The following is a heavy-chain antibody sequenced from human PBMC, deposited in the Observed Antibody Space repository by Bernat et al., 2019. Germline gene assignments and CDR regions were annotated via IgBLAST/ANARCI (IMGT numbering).Heavy chain of an antibody. V-gene: IGHV1-2*04. J-gene: IGHJ6*02. D-gene: IGHD6-13*01. CDR2: INPNSGGT. CDR3: AREWIAAAGHYYYYGMDV. CDR1: GYTFTGYY. Sequence: QVQLVQSGAEAKKPGASVKVSCKASGYTFTGYYMHWVRQAPGQGLEWMGWINPNSGGTNYAQRFQGWVNMTRDTSISTSYMELSRLRSDDTAVYYCAREWIAAAGHYYYYGMDVWGQGTTVTVSS.